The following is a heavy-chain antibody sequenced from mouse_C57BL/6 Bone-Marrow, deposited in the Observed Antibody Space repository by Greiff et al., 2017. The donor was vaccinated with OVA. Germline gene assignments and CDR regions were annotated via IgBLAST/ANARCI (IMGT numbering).Heavy chain of an antibody. D-gene: IGHD2-4*01. CDR2: IYPRSGNT. CDR3: ARRGLRRGFAY. CDR1: GYTFTSYG. J-gene: IGHJ3*01. V-gene: IGHV1-81*01. Sequence: QVQLQQSGAELARPGASVKLSCKASGYTFTSYGISWVKQRTGQGLEWIGEIYPRSGNTYYNEKFKGKATLTADKSSSTAYMELRSLTSEDSAVYFCARRGLRRGFAYWGQGTLVTVSA.